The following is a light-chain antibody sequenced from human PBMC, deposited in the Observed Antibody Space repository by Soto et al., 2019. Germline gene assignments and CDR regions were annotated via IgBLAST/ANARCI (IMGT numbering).Light chain of an antibody. CDR1: SSDVGGYNY. Sequence: QSALTQPASVSGSPGQSITISSTGTSSDVGGYNYVSWYQQHPGKAPKLMIYEVSNRPSGVSNRFSGSKSGNTASLTISGLQAEDEVDYYCSSYTSSSTVVFGGVTKLTVL. CDR3: SSYTSSSTVV. J-gene: IGLJ2*01. CDR2: EVS. V-gene: IGLV2-14*01.